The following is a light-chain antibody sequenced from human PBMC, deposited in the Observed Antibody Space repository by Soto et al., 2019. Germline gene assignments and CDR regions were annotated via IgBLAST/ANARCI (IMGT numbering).Light chain of an antibody. CDR1: QSVGSY. V-gene: IGKV3-11*01. CDR3: QQRSNWPPTWT. J-gene: IGKJ1*01. Sequence: EIVLTQSTATLSLSPGERATLSCRASQSVGSYLAWYQHKPGQPPRLLIYDASNRATGIPARFSGSGSGTDFTLTISSLEPEDFAVYYCQQRSNWPPTWTFGQGTKVEIK. CDR2: DAS.